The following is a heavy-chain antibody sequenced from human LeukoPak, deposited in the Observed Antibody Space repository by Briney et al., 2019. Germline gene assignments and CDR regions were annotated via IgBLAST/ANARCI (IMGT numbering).Heavy chain of an antibody. V-gene: IGHV4-34*01. J-gene: IGHJ4*02. CDR1: GGSFSGYY. D-gene: IGHD5-18*01. Sequence: NPSETLSLTCAVYGGSFSGYYWSWIRQPPGKGLEWIGEINHSGSTNYNPSLKSRVIISVDTSKNQFSLKLSSVTAADTAVYYCARGIQLWSLDYWGQGTLVTVSP. CDR2: INHSGST. CDR3: ARGIQLWSLDY.